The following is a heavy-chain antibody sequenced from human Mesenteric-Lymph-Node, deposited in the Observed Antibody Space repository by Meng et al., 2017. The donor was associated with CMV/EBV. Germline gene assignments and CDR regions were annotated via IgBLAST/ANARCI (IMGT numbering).Heavy chain of an antibody. J-gene: IGHJ4*02. V-gene: IGHV4-34*01. Sequence: HQWGAELLKPSGTLSVTCAVYGGSFSGYYWNWIRQSPEKGLEWIGEINHSGSTTYNPSFTSRIIISVDTSTNQISLNMSSVTAADTAVYYCARGSSYDILTGYFDYWGQGALVTVSS. CDR3: ARGSSYDILTGYFDY. CDR2: INHSGST. D-gene: IGHD3-9*01. CDR1: GGSFSGYY.